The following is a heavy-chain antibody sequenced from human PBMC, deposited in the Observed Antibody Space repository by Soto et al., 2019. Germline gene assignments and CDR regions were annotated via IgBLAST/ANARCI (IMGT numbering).Heavy chain of an antibody. V-gene: IGHV3-13*04. CDR2: IGTAADT. D-gene: IGHD5-12*01. J-gene: IGHJ4*02. CDR3: ARAWLRRGYLDY. CDR1: GFTFRTND. Sequence: EEQLVESGGGLVQPGGSLRLSCAASGFTFRTNDMHWVRQAPGKGLEWVAGIGTAADTYYPDSVKGRFTIFRDNAKSSLYLQMKSLRAGDPAVYYCARAWLRRGYLDYWGQGTLVTVSS.